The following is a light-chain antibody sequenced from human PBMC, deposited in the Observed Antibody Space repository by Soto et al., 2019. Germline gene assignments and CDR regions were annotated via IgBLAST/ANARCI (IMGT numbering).Light chain of an antibody. CDR2: DAS. CDR1: QSIGSW. J-gene: IGKJ2*01. V-gene: IGKV1-5*01. CDR3: QQYNSFPYT. Sequence: DIPMTQSPSTLSASVGDRVTITCRASQSIGSWLAWYQQTAGKAPKLLIYDASSLESGVPSRFTGSASGTEFTLTISILQPDDCATYYCQQYNSFPYTFRQGTKLEIK.